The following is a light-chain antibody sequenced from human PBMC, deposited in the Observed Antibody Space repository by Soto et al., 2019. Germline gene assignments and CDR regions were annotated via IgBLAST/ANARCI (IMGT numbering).Light chain of an antibody. CDR2: AAS. CDR1: QDITYY. J-gene: IGKJ5*01. CDR3: QQYDNLPIT. Sequence: DIQLTQSPSSLSASVGDRVTITCQASQDITYYLNWYQQKPGKAPKLLIYAASSLETGVPSRFSGSGSGTDFTFTISSLQPEDIATYYCQQYDNLPITFGQGTRLEIK. V-gene: IGKV1-33*01.